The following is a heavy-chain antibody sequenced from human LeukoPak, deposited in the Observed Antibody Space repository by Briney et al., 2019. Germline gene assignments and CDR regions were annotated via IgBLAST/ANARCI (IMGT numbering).Heavy chain of an antibody. D-gene: IGHD1-20*01. J-gene: IGHJ4*02. Sequence: ASVKVSCKASGYTFTGYYMHWVRQAPGQGLEWMGWINPNSGGTNYAQKFQGRVTMTRDTSISTAYMELSRLRSDDTAVYYCARDPVTGTTNFDYWGQETLVTVSS. V-gene: IGHV1-2*02. CDR2: INPNSGGT. CDR3: ARDPVTGTTNFDY. CDR1: GYTFTGYY.